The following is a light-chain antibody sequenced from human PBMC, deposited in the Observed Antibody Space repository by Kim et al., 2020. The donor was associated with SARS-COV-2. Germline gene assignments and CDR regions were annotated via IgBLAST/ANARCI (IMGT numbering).Light chain of an antibody. CDR1: RSVSND. CDR3: QQRANWPPLT. Sequence: GERPTRSCRASRSVSNDLAWYQHKPGQAPRLLVYDASTRATGIPARFSGNGSGTDFTLTISSLEPEDFAVYYCQQRANWPPLTFGGGTKVDIK. J-gene: IGKJ4*01. V-gene: IGKV3-11*01. CDR2: DAS.